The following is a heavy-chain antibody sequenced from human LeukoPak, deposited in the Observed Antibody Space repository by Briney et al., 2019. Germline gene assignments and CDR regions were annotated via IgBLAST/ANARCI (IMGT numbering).Heavy chain of an antibody. CDR3: ARDRAALGDYSYYYGMDV. V-gene: IGHV3-48*02. CDR1: GFTFNSYS. J-gene: IGHJ6*02. Sequence: GGSLRLSCAASGFTFNSYSMNWVRQAPGKGLEWLSYISSRSRTIYYADSVKGRFTTSRDNAKNSLYLQMNSLRDEDTAVYFCARDRAALGDYSYYYGMDVWGQGTTVTVSS. D-gene: IGHD3-16*01. CDR2: ISSRSRTI.